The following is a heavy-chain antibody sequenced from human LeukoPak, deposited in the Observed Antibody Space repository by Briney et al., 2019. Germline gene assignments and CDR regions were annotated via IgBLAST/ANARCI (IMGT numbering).Heavy chain of an antibody. D-gene: IGHD3-22*01. Sequence: GASVKVSCKASGYTFTSYGISWVRQAPGQGLEWMGWISAYNGNTNYAQKFQGRVTITRDTSASTAYMELSSLRSEDTAVYYCARGGVITLLFDYWGQGTLVTVSS. V-gene: IGHV1-18*01. J-gene: IGHJ4*02. CDR1: GYTFTSYG. CDR3: ARGGVITLLFDY. CDR2: ISAYNGNT.